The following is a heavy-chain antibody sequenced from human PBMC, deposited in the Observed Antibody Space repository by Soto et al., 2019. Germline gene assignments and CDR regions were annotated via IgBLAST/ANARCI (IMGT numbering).Heavy chain of an antibody. J-gene: IGHJ4*02. V-gene: IGHV2-5*02. Sequence: QITLEESGPTLLKPTQTLTLTCTFSGFSLSTSEVGVGWFRQPPGKALEWLALIYWDDDKRYSPSLKSRLTITKDTSKNRVVLTMTDVDPVDTATYFCAHRFDWYYFNSWGQGTLVTVSS. D-gene: IGHD3-9*01. CDR3: AHRFDWYYFNS. CDR1: GFSLSTSEVG. CDR2: IYWDDDK.